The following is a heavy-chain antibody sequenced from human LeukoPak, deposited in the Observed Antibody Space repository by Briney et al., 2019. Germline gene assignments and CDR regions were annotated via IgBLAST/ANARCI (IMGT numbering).Heavy chain of an antibody. Sequence: SETLSLTCTVSGGSISSSSYYWGWIRQPPGKGLEWIGSIYYSGSTYYNPSLKSRVTISVDTSKNQFSLKLSSVTAADTAVYYCARGISYSSSWYDYWGQGTLVTVSS. D-gene: IGHD6-13*01. V-gene: IGHV4-39*01. CDR1: GGSISSSSYY. CDR2: IYYSGST. CDR3: ARGISYSSSWYDY. J-gene: IGHJ4*02.